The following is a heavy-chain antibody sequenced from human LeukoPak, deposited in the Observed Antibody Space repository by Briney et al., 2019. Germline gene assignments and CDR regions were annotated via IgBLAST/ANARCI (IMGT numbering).Heavy chain of an antibody. CDR3: ARLEGATQTYNWFDP. V-gene: IGHV5-51*01. Sequence: GESLQISCKGSGYIFTSYWIGWVRQMPGKGLEWMGIIYPGDSDTRYSPSFQGRVTISADKSISTAYLQWSSLKASDTAMYYCARLEGATQTYNWFDPWGQGTLVTVSS. CDR1: GYIFTSYW. J-gene: IGHJ5*02. D-gene: IGHD1-26*01. CDR2: IYPGDSDT.